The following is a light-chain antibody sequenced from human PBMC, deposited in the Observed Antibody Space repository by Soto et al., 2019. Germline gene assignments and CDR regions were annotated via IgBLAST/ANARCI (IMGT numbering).Light chain of an antibody. CDR3: QSYDSSLNWV. V-gene: IGLV1-40*01. Sequence: QAVVTQPPSVSGAPGQRVTISCTGSSSNIGAGIDVHWYQKFPGTAPKLLIYGNSNRPSGVPDRFSGSKSGTSASLAITGLQAEDEADYYCQSYDSSLNWVFGGGTKLTVL. J-gene: IGLJ3*02. CDR2: GNS. CDR1: SSNIGAGID.